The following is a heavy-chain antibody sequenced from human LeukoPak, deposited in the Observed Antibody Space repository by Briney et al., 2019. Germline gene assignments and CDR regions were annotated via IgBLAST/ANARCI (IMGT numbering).Heavy chain of an antibody. CDR2: IYYSGST. V-gene: IGHV4-59*08. J-gene: IGHJ4*02. CDR1: GGSISSYY. Sequence: SETLSLTCTVSGGSISSYYWSWIRQPPGKGLEWIGYIYYSGSTNYNPSLKSRVTISVDTSKNQFSLKLSSVTAAGTAVYYCARHEGSGYGVSFDYGGQGHLATVS. D-gene: IGHD5-12*01. CDR3: ARHEGSGYGVSFDY.